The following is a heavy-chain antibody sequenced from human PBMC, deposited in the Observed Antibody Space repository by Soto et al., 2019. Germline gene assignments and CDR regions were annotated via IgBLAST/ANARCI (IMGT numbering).Heavy chain of an antibody. CDR1: GYTFTSYY. CDR2: ISAYNGNT. J-gene: IGHJ5*02. CDR3: ARDSPPIAS. D-gene: IGHD3-3*02. Sequence: QVQLVQSGAEVKKPGASVKVSCKASGYTFTSYYISWVRQAPGQGLEWMGWISAYNGNTNYPQKLQGSVTMTKDTSSSTAYMELRSLSSDDTAVQYCARDSPPIASWGQGTLVTVSS. V-gene: IGHV1-18*01.